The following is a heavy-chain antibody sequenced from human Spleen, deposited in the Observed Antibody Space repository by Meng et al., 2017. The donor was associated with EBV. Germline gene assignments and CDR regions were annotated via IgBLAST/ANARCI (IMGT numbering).Heavy chain of an antibody. D-gene: IGHD5-12*01. CDR1: GNSISSGGYY. CDR3: ARDISPSGKGGSDP. Sequence: QVQLQESGPGLVKPSQTLSITCAVSGNSISSGGYYWSWIRQPPGEGLEWIGYIYHSGNTYYNPSLESRATISVDTSRNQFSLNLNPVTAADTAVYYCARDISPSGKGGSDPWGQGTLVTVSS. V-gene: IGHV4-30-4*01. CDR2: IYHSGNT. J-gene: IGHJ5*02.